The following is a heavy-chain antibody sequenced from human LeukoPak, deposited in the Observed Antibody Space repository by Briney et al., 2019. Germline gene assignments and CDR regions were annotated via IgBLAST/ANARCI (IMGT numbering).Heavy chain of an antibody. V-gene: IGHV1-8*01. CDR2: MNPNSGNT. CDR3: ARGESSGIQNWFDP. D-gene: IGHD1-26*01. Sequence: ASVKVSCKASGYTFTSYDINWVRQATGQGLEWMGWMNPNSGNTGYAQKFQGRVTMTRNTSISTAYMELSSLRSEDTAVYYCARGESSGIQNWFDPWGQGTLVTVSS. CDR1: GYTFTSYD. J-gene: IGHJ5*02.